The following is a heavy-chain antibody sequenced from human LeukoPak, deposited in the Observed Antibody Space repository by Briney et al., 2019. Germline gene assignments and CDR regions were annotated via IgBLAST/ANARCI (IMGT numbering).Heavy chain of an antibody. D-gene: IGHD1-26*01. CDR3: ARVNGELAVDY. CDR1: GGSISSYY. J-gene: IGHJ4*02. CDR2: IYYSGST. V-gene: IGHV4-59*01. Sequence: PSETLSLTCTVSGGSISSYYWSWIRQPPGKGLEWIGYIYYSGSTNYNPSLKSRVTISVDTSKNQFSLKLSSVTAADTAVYYCARVNGELAVDYWGQGTLVTVSS.